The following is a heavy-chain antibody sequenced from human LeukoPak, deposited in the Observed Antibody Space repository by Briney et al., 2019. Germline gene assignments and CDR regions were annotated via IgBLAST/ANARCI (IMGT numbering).Heavy chain of an antibody. CDR3: ANYYDSSGVFDY. CDR1: GGSISSISYY. V-gene: IGHV4-39*01. Sequence: ASETLSLTCTVSGGSISSISYYWGWIRQAPGKGREWIGSSYYSGSTYYNPSLKSRGTLSVATSKNQISLKLRSVTAADTAVYYCANYYDSSGVFDYWGQRTLVTVSS. D-gene: IGHD3-22*01. J-gene: IGHJ4*02. CDR2: SYYSGST.